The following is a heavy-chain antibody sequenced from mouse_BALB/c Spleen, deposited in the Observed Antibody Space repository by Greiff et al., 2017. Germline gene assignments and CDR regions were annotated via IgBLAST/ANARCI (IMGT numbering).Heavy chain of an antibody. J-gene: IGHJ3*01. D-gene: IGHD4-1*02. CDR1: GFTFSSYT. CDR3: TSSNWDWFAY. Sequence: EVKVVESGGGLVKPGGSLKLSCAASGFTFSSYTMSWVRQTPEKRLEWVATISSGGSYTYYPDSVKGRFTISRDNAKNTLYLQMSSLKSEDTAMYYCTSSNWDWFAYWGQGTLVTVSA. CDR2: ISSGGSYT. V-gene: IGHV5-6-4*01.